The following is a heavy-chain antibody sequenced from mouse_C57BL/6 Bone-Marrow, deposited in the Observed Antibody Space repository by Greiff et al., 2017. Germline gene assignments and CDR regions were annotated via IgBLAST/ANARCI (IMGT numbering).Heavy chain of an antibody. CDR1: GFTFSSYG. V-gene: IGHV5-6*01. J-gene: IGHJ3*01. CDR3: ARHEYYYGSSYLFAY. D-gene: IGHD1-1*01. Sequence: DVQLVESGGDLVKPGGSLKLSCAASGFTFSSYGMSWVRQTPDKRLEWVATISSGGSYTYYPDSVKGRFTISRDNAKNTLYLQMSSLKSEDTAMYYCARHEYYYGSSYLFAYWGQGTLVTVSA. CDR2: ISSGGSYT.